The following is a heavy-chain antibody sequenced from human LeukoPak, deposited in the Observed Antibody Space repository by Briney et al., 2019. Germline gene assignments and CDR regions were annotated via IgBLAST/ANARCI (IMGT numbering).Heavy chain of an antibody. CDR3: ATDYYGTTGTRSKGTPMTAY. Sequence: GRSLRLSCAASGFTFSSYAMHWVRQAPGKGLEWVAVISYDGSNKYYADSVKGRFTISRDNSKNTLYLQMNNLRAEDMAVYYCATDYYGTTGTRSKGTPMTAYWGQRTLVT. CDR1: GFTFSSYA. D-gene: IGHD3-10*01. J-gene: IGHJ4*02. CDR2: ISYDGSNK. V-gene: IGHV3-30*04.